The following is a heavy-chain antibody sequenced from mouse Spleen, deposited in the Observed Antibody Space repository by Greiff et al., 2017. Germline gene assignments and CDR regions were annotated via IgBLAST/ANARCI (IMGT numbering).Heavy chain of an antibody. J-gene: IGHJ4*01. CDR2: ISYDGSN. D-gene: IGHD2-4*01. V-gene: IGHV3-6*01. CDR3: ARYMITTGDYAMDY. CDR1: GYSITSGYY. Sequence: EVKLMESGPGLVKPSQSLSLTCSVTGYSITSGYYWNWIRQFPGNKLEWMGYISYDGSNNYNPSLKSRISITRDTSKNQFFLQLNSVTTEDTATYYCARYMITTGDYAMDYWGQGTSVTVSS.